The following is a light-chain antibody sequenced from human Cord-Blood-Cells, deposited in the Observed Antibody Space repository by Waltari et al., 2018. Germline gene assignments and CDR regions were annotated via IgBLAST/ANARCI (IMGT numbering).Light chain of an antibody. Sequence: QSVLTQPPSASGTPGQRGPISCSGSSSNIGSNTVNWYQPLPGTAPKLLIYSNNQRPSGVPDRFSGAKSGTSASLAISGLQSEDEADYYCAAWDDSLNGWVFGGGTKLTVL. CDR1: SSNIGSNT. CDR3: AAWDDSLNGWV. CDR2: SNN. J-gene: IGLJ3*02. V-gene: IGLV1-44*01.